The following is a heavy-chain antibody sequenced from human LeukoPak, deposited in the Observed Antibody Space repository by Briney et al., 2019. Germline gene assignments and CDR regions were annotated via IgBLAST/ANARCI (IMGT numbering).Heavy chain of an antibody. CDR3: AKDQGYSYYYLDY. V-gene: IGHV3-23*01. CDR2: INGNGAST. CDR1: GFTFNTHA. Sequence: GGSLRLSCAASGFTFNTHAMSWVRQAPGKGLEWVSGINGNGASTYYSDSVKGRFTISRDNSKNTLYLQMSSLRAEDTAIYYCAKDQGYSYYYLDYWGKGTLVTVSS. D-gene: IGHD5-18*01. J-gene: IGHJ4*02.